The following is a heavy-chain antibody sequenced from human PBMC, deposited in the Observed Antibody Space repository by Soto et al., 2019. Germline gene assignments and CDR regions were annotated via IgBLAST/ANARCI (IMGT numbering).Heavy chain of an antibody. Sequence: QVQLQQWGAGLLKPSETLSLTCAVYGGSFSGYYWSWIRQPPGKGLEWIGEINHSGSTNYNPSLKSRVTISVDTSKNQFSLKLSSVTAADTAVYYCARAVHYSGIAARLVGMDVWGQGTTVTVSS. D-gene: IGHD6-6*01. J-gene: IGHJ6*02. CDR2: INHSGST. CDR3: ARAVHYSGIAARLVGMDV. CDR1: GGSFSGYY. V-gene: IGHV4-34*01.